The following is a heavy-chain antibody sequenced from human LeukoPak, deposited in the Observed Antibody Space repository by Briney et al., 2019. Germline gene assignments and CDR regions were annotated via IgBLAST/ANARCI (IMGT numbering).Heavy chain of an antibody. Sequence: ASVKVSCKTSGYTFTDYFIHWVRQAPGQGLEWMGRVISNSAVAESEQKFQGRVTVTRDTSISTVYMELNRLTSDDTAIYYCARDLSSTPHWELDYWGQGTLVTVSS. CDR3: ARDLSSTPHWELDY. V-gene: IGHV1-2*06. D-gene: IGHD7-27*01. J-gene: IGHJ4*02. CDR2: VISNSAVA. CDR1: GYTFTDYF.